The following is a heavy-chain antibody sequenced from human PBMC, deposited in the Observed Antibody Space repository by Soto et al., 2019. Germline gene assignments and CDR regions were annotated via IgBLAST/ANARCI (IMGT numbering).Heavy chain of an antibody. J-gene: IGHJ6*02. CDR2: ISWDSGSI. Sequence: GGSLRLSCAASEFTFGDYAMHWVRQAPGRGLEWVSGISWDSGSIGYADSVKGRFTISRDNAKNSLYLQMNSLRAEDTAAYYCAKDIYPSIAAASGPLNYGMDVWGQGTTVTVSS. CDR1: EFTFGDYA. CDR3: AKDIYPSIAAASGPLNYGMDV. D-gene: IGHD6-25*01. V-gene: IGHV3-9*01.